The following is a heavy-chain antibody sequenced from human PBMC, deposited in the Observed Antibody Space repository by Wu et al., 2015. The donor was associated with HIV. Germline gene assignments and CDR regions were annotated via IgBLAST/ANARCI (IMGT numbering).Heavy chain of an antibody. CDR3: ARGMFSSSNFYYYYYMDV. D-gene: IGHD6-6*01. Sequence: VQLVQSGPDVKAPGTSIKVSCRISGFAFINYYISWVQQAPGKGLKWMGFVDPENGQTMYAEKFRRRVTITADRSTDTAYMELSSLRSEDTAVYYCARGMFSSSNFYYYYYMDVWGKGTTVTVSS. J-gene: IGHJ6*03. CDR1: GFAFINYY. CDR2: VDPENGQT. V-gene: IGHV1-69-2*01.